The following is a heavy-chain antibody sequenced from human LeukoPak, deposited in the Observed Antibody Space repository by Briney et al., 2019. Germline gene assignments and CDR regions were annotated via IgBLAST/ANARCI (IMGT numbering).Heavy chain of an antibody. Sequence: GGSLRLSXAASGFTFSSYWMSWVRQAPGKGVEWVANIKQDGSEKYYVDSVKGRFTISRDNAKNSLYLQMNSLRAEDTAVYYSARCGGDCYSGFDYWGQGTLVTVSS. CDR3: ARCGGDCYSGFDY. CDR1: GFTFSSYW. CDR2: IKQDGSEK. V-gene: IGHV3-7*01. J-gene: IGHJ4*02. D-gene: IGHD2-21*02.